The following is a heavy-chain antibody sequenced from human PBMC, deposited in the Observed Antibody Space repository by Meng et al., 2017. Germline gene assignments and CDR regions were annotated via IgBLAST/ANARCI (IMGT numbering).Heavy chain of an antibody. J-gene: IGHJ3*02. CDR1: GYSISSGYY. CDR3: ARELVGVVVTAHDAFDI. CDR2: IYHSGST. D-gene: IGHD2-21*02. V-gene: IGHV4-38-2*02. Sequence: SETLSLTCAVSGYSISSGYYWGWIRQPPGKGLEWIGSIYHSGSTYYNPSLKSRVTISVDTSKNQFSLKLSSVTAADTAVYYCARELVGVVVTAHDAFDIWGQGIMVTGSS.